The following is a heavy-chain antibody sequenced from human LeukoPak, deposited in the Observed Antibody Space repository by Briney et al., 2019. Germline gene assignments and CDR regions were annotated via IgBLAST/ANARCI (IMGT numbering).Heavy chain of an antibody. CDR2: IKQDGSEK. D-gene: IGHD1-26*01. CDR1: GFTFSSYW. V-gene: IGHV3-7*01. CDR3: ARELWGIVGATDY. J-gene: IGHJ4*02. Sequence: GGSLRLSRAASGFTFSSYWMSWVRQAPGKGLEWVANIKQDGSEKYYVDSVKGRFTISRDNAKNSLYLQMNSLRAEDTAVYYCARELWGIVGATDYWGQGTLVTVSS.